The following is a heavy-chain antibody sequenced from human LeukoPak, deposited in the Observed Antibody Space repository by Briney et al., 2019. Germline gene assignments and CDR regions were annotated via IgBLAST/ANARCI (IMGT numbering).Heavy chain of an antibody. Sequence: GGSLRLSCVASGFTFSSYWMTWVRQAPGRGLEYMAKVKEDGSEKYYVDSVKGRFTISRDNAKNSLYLQINSLRGEDTAVYYCARDRMAYISGYPFYYYGMDVWGQGTTVTVSS. J-gene: IGHJ6*02. CDR2: VKEDGSEK. D-gene: IGHD5-12*01. V-gene: IGHV3-7*01. CDR3: ARDRMAYISGYPFYYYGMDV. CDR1: GFTFSSYW.